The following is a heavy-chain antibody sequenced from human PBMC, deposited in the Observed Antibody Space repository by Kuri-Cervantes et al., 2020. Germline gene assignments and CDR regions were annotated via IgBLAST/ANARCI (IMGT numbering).Heavy chain of an antibody. CDR2: IIPIFGTA. V-gene: IGHV1-18*01. CDR3: ARDQDPNTAMERFDY. Sequence: ASVKVSCKASGYTFTSYGISWVRQAPGQGLEWMGGIIPIFGTANYAQKFKGRITMTSDTSTSTAYMELRSLRSDDTAVYYCARDQDPNTAMERFDYWGQGTLVTVSS. J-gene: IGHJ4*02. D-gene: IGHD5-18*01. CDR1: GYTFTSYG.